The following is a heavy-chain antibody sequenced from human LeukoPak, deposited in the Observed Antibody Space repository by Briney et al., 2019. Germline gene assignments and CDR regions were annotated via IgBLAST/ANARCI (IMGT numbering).Heavy chain of an antibody. J-gene: IGHJ4*02. D-gene: IGHD6-13*01. V-gene: IGHV1-2*02. CDR1: GYTFTGYY. CDR2: INPNSGGT. CDR3: AMAYSSSWYYFDY. Sequence: ASVKVSCKVSGYTFTGYYMHWVRQAPGQGLEWMGWINPNSGGTNYAQKFQGRVTMTRDTSISTAYMELSRLRSDDTAVYYCAMAYSSSWYYFDYWGQGTLVTVSS.